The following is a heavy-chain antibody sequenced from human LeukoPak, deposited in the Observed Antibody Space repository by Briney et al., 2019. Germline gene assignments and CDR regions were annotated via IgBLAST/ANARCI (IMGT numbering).Heavy chain of an antibody. CDR3: AKGGSGSYYDRIDF. D-gene: IGHD1-26*01. J-gene: IGHJ4*02. CDR1: GFTFSNYG. CDR2: IWYDGSNK. Sequence: GGSLRLSCAATGFTFSNYGMHWVGQAPGKGLEWVAVIWYDGSNKYYADSVRGRFTISRDNSQHTLYLQMNSLRAEDTAVYYCAKGGSGSYYDRIDFWGQGTLVTVSS. V-gene: IGHV3-33*06.